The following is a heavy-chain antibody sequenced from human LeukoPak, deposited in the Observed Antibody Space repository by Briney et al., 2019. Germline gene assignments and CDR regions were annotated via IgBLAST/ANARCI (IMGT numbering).Heavy chain of an antibody. Sequence: ASVKVSCKASGYTFTGYYMHWVRQAPGQGLEWMGWINTNTGSPTYAQGFTGRFVFSLDTSVSTAYLQISSLKAEDTAVYYCAREMVGGWFDPWGQGTLVTVSS. CDR1: GYTFTGYY. D-gene: IGHD2-8*01. CDR2: INTNTGSP. CDR3: AREMVGGWFDP. V-gene: IGHV7-4-1*02. J-gene: IGHJ5*02.